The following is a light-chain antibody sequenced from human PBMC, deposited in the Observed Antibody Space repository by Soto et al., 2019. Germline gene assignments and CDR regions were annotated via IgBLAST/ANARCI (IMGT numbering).Light chain of an antibody. CDR1: QTVSSS. CDR3: QQYGNSPQT. J-gene: IGKJ1*01. Sequence: DTVLAQSRVTVSFSPGARGTLSCRASQTVSSSLAWYQQKPGQAPRLLIYDVSSRASGSPDRFSGSGSGTDFTLTIGRLEPEDFAVYYCQQYGNSPQTFGQGTKVDI. CDR2: DVS. V-gene: IGKV3-20*01.